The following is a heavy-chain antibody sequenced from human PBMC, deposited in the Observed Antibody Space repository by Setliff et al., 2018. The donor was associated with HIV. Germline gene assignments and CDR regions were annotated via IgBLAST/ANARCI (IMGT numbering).Heavy chain of an antibody. D-gene: IGHD3-10*01. CDR3: ARGPRYGSGNYYYYYYYMDV. CDR2: INHSGST. Sequence: PSETLSLTCAVSGGSISGSYYWAWIRQPPGKGLEWIGEINHSGSTNYNPSLKSRVTISVDTSKNQFSLKLSSVTAADTAVYYCARGPRYGSGNYYYYYYYMDVWGKGTTVTVSS. CDR1: GGSISGSYY. V-gene: IGHV4-34*01. J-gene: IGHJ6*03.